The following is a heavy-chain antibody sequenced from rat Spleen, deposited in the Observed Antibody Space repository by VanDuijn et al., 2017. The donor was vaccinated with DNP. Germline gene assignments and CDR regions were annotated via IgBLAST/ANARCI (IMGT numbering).Heavy chain of an antibody. CDR3: ARLHNSYVMDA. CDR1: GFIFNDFW. V-gene: IGHV5-29*01. Sequence: EVKFVESGGGLVQPGRSLKLSCAASGFIFNDFWMGWVRQAPTKGLEWVATISYDGSSTYYRDSVKGRFTISRDNAKSTLYLQMDSLRSEDTATYYCARLHNSYVMDAWGQGASVTVSS. D-gene: IGHD1-10*01. J-gene: IGHJ4*01. CDR2: ISYDGSST.